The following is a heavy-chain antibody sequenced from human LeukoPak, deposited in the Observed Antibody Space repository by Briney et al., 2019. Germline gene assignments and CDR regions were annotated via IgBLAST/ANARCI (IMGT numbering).Heavy chain of an antibody. Sequence: PSETLSLTCTVSGGSISSSSYYWGWIRQPPGKGLEWIGSIYYSGSTYYNPSLESRVTISVDTSKNQFSLKPSSVTAADTAVYYCARGYSYGYWFDPWGQGTLVTVSS. CDR2: IYYSGST. V-gene: IGHV4-39*01. J-gene: IGHJ5*02. CDR1: GGSISSSSYY. D-gene: IGHD5-18*01. CDR3: ARGYSYGYWFDP.